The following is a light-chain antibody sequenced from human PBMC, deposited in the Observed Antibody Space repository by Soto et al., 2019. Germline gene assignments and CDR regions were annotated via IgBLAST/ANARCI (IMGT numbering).Light chain of an antibody. V-gene: IGLV2-23*03. CDR2: EGS. Sequence: QSALTQPASVSGSPGQSITISCTGTSSDVGSYNLVSWYQHHPGKAPKLIIFEGSKRPSGVSNRFSGSKSGNTASLTISGLQAEDEADYYCCSYAGSSTFVVFGGGTKVTVL. J-gene: IGLJ3*02. CDR3: CSYAGSSTFVV. CDR1: SSDVGSYNL.